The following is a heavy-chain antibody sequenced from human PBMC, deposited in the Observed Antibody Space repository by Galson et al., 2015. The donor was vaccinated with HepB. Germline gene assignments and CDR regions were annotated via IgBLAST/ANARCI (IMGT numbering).Heavy chain of an antibody. J-gene: IGHJ4*02. D-gene: IGHD3-9*01. CDR3: ARDGVLYYDILTGYYNGNFDF. CDR2: VSNDGTNK. CDR1: GFTFDNYA. V-gene: IGHV3-30*04. Sequence: SLRLSCAASGFTFDNYAMHWVRQTPGKGLEWMAVVSNDGTNKDYTDSVRGRFIISRDNSKNTVYLQMNSPRPEDMAVYYCARDGVLYYDILTGYYNGNFDFWGQGTLVTVSS.